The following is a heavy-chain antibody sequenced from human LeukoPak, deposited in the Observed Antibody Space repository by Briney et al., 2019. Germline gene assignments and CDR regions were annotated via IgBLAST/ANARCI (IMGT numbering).Heavy chain of an antibody. D-gene: IGHD6-19*01. V-gene: IGHV4-61*08. CDR1: GGSISSGGYY. Sequence: SETLSLTCTVSGGSISSGGYYWSWIRQPPGKGLEWIGYIYYSGSTNYNPSLKSRVTISVDTSKNQFSLKLSSVTAADTAVYYCARGLSGGPVHRWGQGTLVTVSS. J-gene: IGHJ4*02. CDR2: IYYSGST. CDR3: ARGLSGGPVHR.